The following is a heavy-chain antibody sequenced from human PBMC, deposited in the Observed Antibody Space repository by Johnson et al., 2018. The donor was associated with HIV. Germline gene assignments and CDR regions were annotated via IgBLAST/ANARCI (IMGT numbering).Heavy chain of an antibody. Sequence: QVQLVESGGGVVQPGGSLRLSCAASEFIFSSYSMHWVRQAPGKGLEWVAVISYDGHNEYYADSVKGRFTISRDNSKNTLYRQMSSLRPEDTAVHYCAKDGYRAALDVWGQGTMVTVST. CDR1: EFIFSSYS. D-gene: IGHD5-24*01. V-gene: IGHV3-30*04. J-gene: IGHJ3*01. CDR3: AKDGYRAALDV. CDR2: ISYDGHNE.